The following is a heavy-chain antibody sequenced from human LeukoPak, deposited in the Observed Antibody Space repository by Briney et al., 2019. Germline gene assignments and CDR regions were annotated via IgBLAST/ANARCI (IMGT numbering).Heavy chain of an antibody. Sequence: PGRCLRLSCAASGFTFSSSDMHWVRQAPGKGLEWVAVISYDATNKYYADSVKGRFTLSRDNSKNTLYLQTNTLRDEDTAVYYCAKASSNYFYYFEYWGQGTLVTVSS. V-gene: IGHV3-30*18. J-gene: IGHJ4*02. CDR1: GFTFSSSD. D-gene: IGHD2/OR15-2a*01. CDR2: ISYDATNK. CDR3: AKASSNYFYYFEY.